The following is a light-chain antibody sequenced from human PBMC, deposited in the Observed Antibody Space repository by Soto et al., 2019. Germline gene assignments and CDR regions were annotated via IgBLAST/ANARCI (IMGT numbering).Light chain of an antibody. CDR1: SSNIGNNY. Sequence: QSVLTQPPSVSAAPGQKVTISCSGSSSNIGNNYVSWYQQLPGTAPKLLIYENNKRPSGIPDRFSGSKSGTSATLGITGLQTGDEADYYCGTWDSSLSGLVFGTGTKVTVL. CDR3: GTWDSSLSGLV. CDR2: ENN. V-gene: IGLV1-51*02. J-gene: IGLJ1*01.